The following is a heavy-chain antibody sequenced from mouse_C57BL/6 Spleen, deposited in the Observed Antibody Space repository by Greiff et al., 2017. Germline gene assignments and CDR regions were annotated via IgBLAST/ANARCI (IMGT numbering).Heavy chain of an antibody. Sequence: EVKLQESGPGLVKPSQSLSLTCSVTGYSITSGYYWNWIRQFPGNKLEWMGYISYDGSNNYNPSLKNRISITRDTSKNQFFLKLNSVTTEDTATYYCAREEYYYYGSSSYAMDYWGQGTSVTVSS. V-gene: IGHV3-6*01. CDR3: AREEYYYYGSSSYAMDY. J-gene: IGHJ4*01. CDR2: ISYDGSN. CDR1: GYSITSGYY. D-gene: IGHD1-1*01.